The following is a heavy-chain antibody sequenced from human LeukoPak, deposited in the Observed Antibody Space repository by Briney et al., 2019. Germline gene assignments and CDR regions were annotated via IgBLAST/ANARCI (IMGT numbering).Heavy chain of an antibody. D-gene: IGHD3-10*01. Sequence: ASVKVSCKASGYTFTSYAMNWVRQAPGQGLEWMGWISAYNGNTNYAQKLQGRVTMTADTSTSTAYMELRSLRSDDTAVYYCATNSWFGADPYFDYWGQGTLVTVYS. CDR2: ISAYNGNT. CDR3: ATNSWFGADPYFDY. CDR1: GYTFTSYA. V-gene: IGHV1-18*01. J-gene: IGHJ4*02.